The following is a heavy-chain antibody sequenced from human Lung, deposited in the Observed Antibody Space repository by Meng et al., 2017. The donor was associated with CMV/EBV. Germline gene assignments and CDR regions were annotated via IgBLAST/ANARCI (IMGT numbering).Heavy chain of an antibody. V-gene: IGHV3-30*10. J-gene: IGHJ6*02. CDR3: ARSPTGDYAMDV. Sequence: SXAGSGFTFSTHAIHWVRQAPGKGLEWVAVISYDGSSKDYTDSVKGRFTISRDNSKNTLYLQMNSLRGEDTAVYYCARSPTGDYAMDVWGQGTTVTVSS. CDR1: GFTFSTHA. CDR2: ISYDGSSK. D-gene: IGHD4-17*01.